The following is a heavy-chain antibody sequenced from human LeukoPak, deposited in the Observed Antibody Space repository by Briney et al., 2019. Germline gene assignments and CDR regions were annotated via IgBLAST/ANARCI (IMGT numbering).Heavy chain of an antibody. Sequence: GGSLRLSCAASGFTFSSYCMHWVRQAPGKGLEWVAVISYDGSNKYYADSVKGRFTISRDNSKNTLYLKMNSLRAEDTAVYYCAKDVGPGIAAAGTFLGFNYGGQGTLVTVSS. V-gene: IGHV3-30*18. CDR3: AKDVGPGIAAAGTFLGFNY. D-gene: IGHD6-13*01. J-gene: IGHJ4*02. CDR1: GFTFSSYC. CDR2: ISYDGSNK.